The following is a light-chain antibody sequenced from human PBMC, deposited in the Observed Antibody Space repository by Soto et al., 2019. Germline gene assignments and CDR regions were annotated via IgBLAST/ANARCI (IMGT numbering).Light chain of an antibody. CDR3: LQYSGYVPA. V-gene: IGKV1-17*03. Sequence: DIQMTQSPSVMSASVGDRVTITCRASQGINSYLAWFQQKPGKLPKRLLYAASDLESGVPSRFSGSGFGTEFTLTISGLQSEDFATYYCLQYSGYVPAFGGGTKVEIK. CDR1: QGINSY. J-gene: IGKJ4*01. CDR2: AAS.